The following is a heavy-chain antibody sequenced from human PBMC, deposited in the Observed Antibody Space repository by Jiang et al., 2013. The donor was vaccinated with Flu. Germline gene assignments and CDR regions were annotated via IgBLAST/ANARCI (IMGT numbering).Heavy chain of an antibody. CDR3: ARDDPRLDGAAFDI. D-gene: IGHD6-6*01. Sequence: VQLLESGGGLVKPGGSLRLSCAASGFTFSSYSMNWVRQAPGKGLEWVSSISSSSSYIYYADSVKGRFTISRDNAKNSLYLQMNSLRAEDTAVYYCARDDPRLDGAAFDIVGPRDNGHRLF. V-gene: IGHV3-21*01. J-gene: IGHJ3*02. CDR2: ISSSSSYI. CDR1: GFTFSSYS.